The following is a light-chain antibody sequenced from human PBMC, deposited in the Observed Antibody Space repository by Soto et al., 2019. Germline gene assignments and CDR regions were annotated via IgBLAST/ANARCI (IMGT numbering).Light chain of an antibody. CDR3: QQYYSTPLT. V-gene: IGKV4-1*01. CDR2: WAS. CDR1: QSVFYSSNNKNY. J-gene: IGKJ4*01. Sequence: DIVMTQSPDSLTVSLGERATINCKSSQSVFYSSNNKNYLAWYQQKPGQPPNLLIYWASTRESGVPDRFSGSASGTDFTLTISSLQAEDVAVYYCQQYYSTPLTFGGGTRVELK.